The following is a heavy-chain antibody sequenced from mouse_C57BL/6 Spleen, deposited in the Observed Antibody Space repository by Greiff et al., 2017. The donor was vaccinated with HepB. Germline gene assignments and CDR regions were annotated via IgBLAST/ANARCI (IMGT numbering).Heavy chain of an antibody. Sequence: EVKLVESGGGLVKPGGSLKLSCAASGFTFSSYTMSWVRQTPEKGLEWVATISGGGGKTYYPDSVKGRFTFTRDNDKNTLYLQMSSLRSEDTALYYCARHYYGSSYYAMDYWGQGTSVTVAS. D-gene: IGHD1-1*01. V-gene: IGHV5-9*01. J-gene: IGHJ4*01. CDR2: ISGGGGKT. CDR1: GFTFSSYT. CDR3: ARHYYGSSYYAMDY.